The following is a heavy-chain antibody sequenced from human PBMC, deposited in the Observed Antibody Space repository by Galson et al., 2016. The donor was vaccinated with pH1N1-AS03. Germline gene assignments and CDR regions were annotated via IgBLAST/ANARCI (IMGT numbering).Heavy chain of an antibody. CDR3: ARDLKWGFGGGLTYGMDV. D-gene: IGHD5-12*01. J-gene: IGHJ6*02. CDR1: GFTFRIHE. Sequence: SLRLSCAAFGFTFRIHEMNWVRQAPGKGLEWVAYISDSGGARYHADYVKGRFTISRDNDWKSVYLQMNSLRVEDTAIYYCARDLKWGFGGGLTYGMDVWGQGTTVTVSS. V-gene: IGHV3-48*03. CDR2: ISDSGGAR.